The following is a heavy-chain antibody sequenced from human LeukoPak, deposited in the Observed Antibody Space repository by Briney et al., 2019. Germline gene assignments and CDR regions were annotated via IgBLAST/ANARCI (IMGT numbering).Heavy chain of an antibody. D-gene: IGHD3-16*01. CDR1: GGSISSGGYY. J-gene: IGHJ4*02. V-gene: IGHV4-30-2*01. Sequence: SQTLSLTCTVSGGSISSGGYYGSWIRQPPGKGLEWIGYIYHSGSTYYNPSLKSRVTISVDRSKNQFSLKLSSVTAADTAVYYCARRPRSWGGLVEWGQGTLVTVSS. CDR3: ARRPRSWGGLVE. CDR2: IYHSGST.